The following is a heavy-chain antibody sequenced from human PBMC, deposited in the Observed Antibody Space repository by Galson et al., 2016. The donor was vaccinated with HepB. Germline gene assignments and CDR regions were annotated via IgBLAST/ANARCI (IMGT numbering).Heavy chain of an antibody. CDR2: ISNSGGST. D-gene: IGHD3-10*01. J-gene: IGHJ4*02. CDR1: GFTFGDYY. V-gene: IGHV3-23*01. CDR3: AGGYYGSGSYYAY. Sequence: SLSLSCAASGFTFGDYYMTWVRQAPGKGLEWVSVISNSGGSTYYADSVKGRFTISRDNSKNTLYLQMNSLRAEDTAVYYCAGGYYGSGSYYAYWGQGTLVTVSS.